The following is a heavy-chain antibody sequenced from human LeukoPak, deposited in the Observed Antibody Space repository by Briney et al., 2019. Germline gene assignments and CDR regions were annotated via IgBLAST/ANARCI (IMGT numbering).Heavy chain of an antibody. CDR2: IYYSGST. Sequence: SETLSLTCTVSGGSISSYYWSWIRQPPGKGLEWIGYIYYSGSTNYNPSLKSRVTISVDTSKNQFSLKLSSVTAADTAVYYCARDSTGYYDSSGYHAFDIWGQGTMVTVSS. J-gene: IGHJ3*02. CDR3: ARDSTGYYDSSGYHAFDI. V-gene: IGHV4-59*01. D-gene: IGHD3-22*01. CDR1: GGSISSYY.